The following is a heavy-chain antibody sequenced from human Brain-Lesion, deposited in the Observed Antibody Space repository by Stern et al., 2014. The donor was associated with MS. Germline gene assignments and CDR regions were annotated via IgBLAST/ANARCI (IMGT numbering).Heavy chain of an antibody. CDR3: ARDQRGITIFGVVTDYYYLGMDV. V-gene: IGHV1-2*02. Sequence: VQLVESGGEVKKPGASVKVSCKTSGYIFTGYYIHWVRQAPGQGLEWMAWINPNTGGATYAQKCQGRVTMSRDTSISTAYVELSSLTSDDTAVYYCARDQRGITIFGVVTDYYYLGMDVWGQGTTVTVSS. CDR1: GYIFTGYY. D-gene: IGHD3-3*01. CDR2: INPNTGGA. J-gene: IGHJ6*02.